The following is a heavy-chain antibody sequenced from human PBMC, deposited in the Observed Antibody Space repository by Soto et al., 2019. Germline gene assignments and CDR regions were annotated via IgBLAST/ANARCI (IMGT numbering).Heavy chain of an antibody. V-gene: IGHV4-34*01. J-gene: IGHJ6*02. CDR3: AREMAQRPRLTPYYYYYYGMDV. D-gene: IGHD6-25*01. Sequence: NPSETLSLTCAVYGGSFSGHYWSWIRQPPGKGLEWIGEINHSGSTNYNPSLKSRVTISVDTSKNQFSLKLSSVTAADTAVYYCAREMAQRPRLTPYYYYYYGMDVWGQGTTVTVSS. CDR2: INHSGST. CDR1: GGSFSGHY.